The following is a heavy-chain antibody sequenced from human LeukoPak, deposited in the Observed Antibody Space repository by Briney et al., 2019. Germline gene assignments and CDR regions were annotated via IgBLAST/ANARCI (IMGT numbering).Heavy chain of an antibody. CDR1: GYTLTSYG. V-gene: IGHV1-18*01. Sequence: ASVKVSCKASGYTLTSYGISWVRQAPGQGLEWMGWISAYNGNTSYAQKLQGRVTMTTDTSTSTAYMELRSLRSDDTAVYYCARKGPYYYYMDVWGKGTTVTVSS. CDR3: ARKGPYYYYMDV. CDR2: ISAYNGNT. J-gene: IGHJ6*03.